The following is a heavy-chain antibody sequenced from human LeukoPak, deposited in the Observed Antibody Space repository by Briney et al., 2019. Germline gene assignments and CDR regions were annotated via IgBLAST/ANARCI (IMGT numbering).Heavy chain of an antibody. CDR1: GGSFSGYY. V-gene: IGHV4-34*01. Sequence: SETLSLTCAVYGGSFSGYYWSWIRQPPGKGLEWIGEINHSGSTNYNPSLKSRVTIPVDTSKNQFSLKLSSVTAADTAVYYCARLGGIFYFDYWGQGTLVTVSS. CDR2: INHSGST. J-gene: IGHJ4*02. CDR3: ARLGGIFYFDY. D-gene: IGHD1-26*01.